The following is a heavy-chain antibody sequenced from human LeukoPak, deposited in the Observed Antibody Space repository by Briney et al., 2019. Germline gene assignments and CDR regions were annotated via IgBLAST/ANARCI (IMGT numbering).Heavy chain of an antibody. CDR3: ANLDAAMVYYYGMDV. Sequence: GGSVRLLCAAWGFPFSIYDMIWARHARGKGVEWVSAISGCGGRTYYADSVKCRFTISRDNSKNTLYLQMNSLRAEDTAVYYCANLDAAMVYYYGMDVWGQGTTVTVSS. CDR1: GFPFSIYD. D-gene: IGHD5-18*01. CDR2: ISGCGGRT. J-gene: IGHJ6*02. V-gene: IGHV3-23*01.